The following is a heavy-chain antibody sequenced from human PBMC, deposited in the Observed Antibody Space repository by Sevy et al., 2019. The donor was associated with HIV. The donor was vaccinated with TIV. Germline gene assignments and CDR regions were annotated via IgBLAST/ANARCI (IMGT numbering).Heavy chain of an antibody. J-gene: IGHJ4*02. CDR1: GFTFSDYG. CDR2: IWSVGNNK. CDR3: ARESRSDWYLDS. D-gene: IGHD6-19*01. Sequence: GGSLRLSCAASGFTFSDYGMHWVRQAPGKGLEWVAAIWSVGNNKYYKDSVKGRFTIFRDNSKNTQYLQMNSLRVDDTAVYFCARESRSDWYLDSWGQGTLLTVSS. V-gene: IGHV3-33*01.